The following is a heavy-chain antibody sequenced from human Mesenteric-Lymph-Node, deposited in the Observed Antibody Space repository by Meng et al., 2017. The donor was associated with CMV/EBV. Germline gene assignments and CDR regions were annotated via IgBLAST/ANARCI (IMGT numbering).Heavy chain of an antibody. D-gene: IGHD3-10*01. CDR2: IVGGGGST. CDR1: GGSISSYY. CDR3: AKDRVGSGSYYNPTFDY. V-gene: IGHV3-23*01. Sequence: GGSLRLSCTVSGGSISSYYWSWIRQPPGKGLEWVSTIVGGGGSTYYPDSVKGRFTISRDNAKNSLYLQMNSLRAEDTALYYCAKDRVGSGSYYNPTFDYWGQETLVTVSS. J-gene: IGHJ4*02.